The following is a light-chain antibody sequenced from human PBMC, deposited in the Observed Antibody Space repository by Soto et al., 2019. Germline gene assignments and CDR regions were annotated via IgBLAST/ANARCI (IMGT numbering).Light chain of an antibody. CDR1: SSDLGNHNF. V-gene: IGLV2-8*01. CDR3: SSYTSSSTVV. J-gene: IGLJ2*01. Sequence: QSVLTQPPSASGSPGQSVSMSCTGSSSDLGNHNFVSWYQQYPGKAPKLMIYEVSKRPSGVPDRFSASKSGNTASLTVSGLQAEDEADYYCSSYTSSSTVVFGGGTKVTVL. CDR2: EVS.